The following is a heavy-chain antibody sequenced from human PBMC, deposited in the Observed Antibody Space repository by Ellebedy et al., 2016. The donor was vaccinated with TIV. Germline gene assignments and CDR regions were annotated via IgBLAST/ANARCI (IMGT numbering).Heavy chain of an antibody. CDR2: IYYSGST. J-gene: IGHJ4*02. V-gene: IGHV4-39*07. CDR1: GGSISSSDYY. D-gene: IGHD1-14*01. Sequence: MPSETLSLTCTVSGGSISSSDYYWGWIRQPPGKGLEWIGTIYYSGSTDYNPSLKSRLTLSVDTSGNKFSLRLSSVTAADTAMYYCARELYNGGLYNGILDDWGPGTLVVVSS. CDR3: ARELYNGGLYNGILDD.